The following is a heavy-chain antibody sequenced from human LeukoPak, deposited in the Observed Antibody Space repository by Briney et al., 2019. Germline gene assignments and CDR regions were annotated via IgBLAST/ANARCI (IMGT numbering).Heavy chain of an antibody. CDR2: INSDGSCT. D-gene: IGHD3-22*01. CDR1: GFTFSSYW. CDR3: ARISYDSSGYFDY. Sequence: GGSLRLSCAASGFTFSSYWMHWVRQAPGKGLVWVSRINSDGSCTNYADSVKGRFTISRDNAKNTLYLQMNSLRAEDTAMYYCARISYDSSGYFDYWGQGTMVTVSS. V-gene: IGHV3-74*01. J-gene: IGHJ4*02.